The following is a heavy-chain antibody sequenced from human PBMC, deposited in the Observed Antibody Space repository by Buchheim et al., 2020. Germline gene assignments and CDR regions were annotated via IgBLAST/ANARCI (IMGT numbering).Heavy chain of an antibody. CDR3: ARGGPIFGVVTMGYYYYVMDV. Sequence: QVQLVQSGAEVKKPGASVKVSCKASGYTFTSYYMHWVRQAPGQGLEWMGIINPSGGSTSYAQKFQGRVTMTRDTSTSPVYMELSSLRSEDTGVYYCARGGPIFGVVTMGYYYYVMDVWGRGTT. CDR2: INPSGGST. V-gene: IGHV1-46*03. D-gene: IGHD3-3*01. J-gene: IGHJ6*02. CDR1: GYTFTSYY.